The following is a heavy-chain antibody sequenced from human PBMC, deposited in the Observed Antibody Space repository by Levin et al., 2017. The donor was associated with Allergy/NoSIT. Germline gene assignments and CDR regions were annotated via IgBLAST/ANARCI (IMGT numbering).Heavy chain of an antibody. CDR1: GGSISSYY. CDR3: ARVVRYCSSTSCSYYFDY. J-gene: IGHJ4*02. V-gene: IGHV4-59*01. Sequence: PSETLSLTCTVSGGSISSYYWSWIRQPPGKGLEWIGYIYYSGSTNYNPSLKSRVTISVDTSKNQFSLKLSSVTAADTAVYYCARVVRYCSSTSCSYYFDYWGQGTLVTVSS. D-gene: IGHD2-2*01. CDR2: IYYSGST.